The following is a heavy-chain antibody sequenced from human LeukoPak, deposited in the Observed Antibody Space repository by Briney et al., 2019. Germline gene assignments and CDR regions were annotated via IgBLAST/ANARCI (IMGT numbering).Heavy chain of an antibody. CDR1: GGSISSSSSY. CDR3: ARGSVRGEFDP. D-gene: IGHD3-10*01. J-gene: IGHJ5*02. Sequence: SETLSLTCSVSGGSISSSSSYWGWIRQPPGKGLEWIGSIYCSGSSFDNPALKSRVTISVDTSKNQFSLKLSSVTAADTAVYSCARGSVRGEFDPWGQGTLVTVSS. V-gene: IGHV4-39*07. CDR2: IYCSGSS.